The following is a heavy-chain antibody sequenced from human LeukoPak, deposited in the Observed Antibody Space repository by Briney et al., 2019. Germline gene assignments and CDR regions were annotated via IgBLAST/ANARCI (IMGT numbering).Heavy chain of an antibody. CDR1: GGSINSGSYY. D-gene: IGHD3-22*01. CDR2: IYTSGST. Sequence: SETLSLTCTVSGGSINSGSYYWSWIRQPAGKGLEWIGRIYTSGSTNYNPSLKSRVTISVDTSKNQFSLKLSPVTAADTAVYYCASYSSGYYRSGYFDYWGQGTLVTVSS. V-gene: IGHV4-61*02. CDR3: ASYSSGYYRSGYFDY. J-gene: IGHJ4*02.